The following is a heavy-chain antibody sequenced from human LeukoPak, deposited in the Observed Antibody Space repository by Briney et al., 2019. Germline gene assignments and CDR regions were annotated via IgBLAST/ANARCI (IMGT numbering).Heavy chain of an antibody. D-gene: IGHD3-9*01. Sequence: GGSLRLSCAASGFTFDDYGMSWVRQAPGKGLEWVSGINWNGGSTGYADPVKGRFTISRDNAKKSLYLQMNSLRAEDTALYYCARDGLRYFDRLLYCFDYWGQGTLVTVSS. CDR1: GFTFDDYG. CDR2: INWNGGST. V-gene: IGHV3-20*04. J-gene: IGHJ4*02. CDR3: ARDGLRYFDRLLYCFDY.